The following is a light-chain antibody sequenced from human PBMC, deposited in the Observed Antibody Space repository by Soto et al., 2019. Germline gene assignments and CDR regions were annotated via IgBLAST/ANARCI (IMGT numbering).Light chain of an antibody. V-gene: IGKV1-39*01. CDR2: VAS. Sequence: DIQMTQSPSSLSASVGDRVTINCRASQSISSYLNWYQQKPGKAPKLLISVASSLQSGVPSRFSGSGSGTDFTLIISSLQPEDFATYYCQQSFSIPPITFGPGTKVHI. CDR3: QQSFSIPPIT. J-gene: IGKJ3*01. CDR1: QSISSY.